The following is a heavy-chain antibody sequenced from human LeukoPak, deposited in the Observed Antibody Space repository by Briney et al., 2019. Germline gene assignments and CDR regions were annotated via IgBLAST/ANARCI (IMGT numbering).Heavy chain of an antibody. V-gene: IGHV4-4*02. CDR1: GGSVTSTNW. Sequence: SETLSLTCGVSGGSVTSTNWWTWVRQPPGKGLEWIGEVHLDGRTNYNPSLKSRLTMSVDLSENHISLKLTSVTAADTAVYYCAREGGFYRPLDYSGQGTLVTVSS. CDR3: AREGGFYRPLDY. CDR2: VHLDGRT. J-gene: IGHJ4*02. D-gene: IGHD3-3*01.